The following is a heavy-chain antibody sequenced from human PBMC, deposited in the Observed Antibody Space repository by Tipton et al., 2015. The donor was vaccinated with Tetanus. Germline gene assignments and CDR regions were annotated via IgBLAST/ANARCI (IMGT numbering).Heavy chain of an antibody. CDR1: GLFFKNAW. CDR2: IKSKTDGGTT. D-gene: IGHD1-26*01. J-gene: IGHJ4*02. Sequence: SLRLSCATSGLFFKNAWMNWVRQAPGKGLEWVGRIKSKTDGGTTDYAARVKDRFSISRDDSKNTLFLRMNSLKTEDTAVYYCTTPGIVGSGSRVDYWGRGTLVTVSS. CDR3: TTPGIVGSGSRVDY. V-gene: IGHV3-15*07.